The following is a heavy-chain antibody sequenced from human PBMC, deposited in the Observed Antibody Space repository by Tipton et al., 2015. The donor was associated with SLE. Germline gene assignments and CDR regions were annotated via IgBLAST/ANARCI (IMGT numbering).Heavy chain of an antibody. CDR1: GFTFSSYA. D-gene: IGHD1/OR15-1a*01. CDR2: ISGGGGST. J-gene: IGHJ4*02. V-gene: IGHV3-23*01. Sequence: GSLRLSCATSGFTFSSYALSWVRRAPGKGLEWVSAISGGGGSTYYADFVKGRFSISIDKSKKTLFLQMNSLRVDDTATYYCAKFEKTTDFHLDSWGQGTLVSVSS. CDR3: AKFEKTTDFHLDS.